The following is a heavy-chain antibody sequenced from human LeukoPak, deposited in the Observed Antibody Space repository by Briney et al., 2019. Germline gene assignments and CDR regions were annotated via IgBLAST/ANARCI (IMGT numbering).Heavy chain of an antibody. Sequence: PGGSLRLSCGASGLTLRNYWMHWVRQAPGKGLVWVSRINSDGTMTNYADSVKGRFTISRDNAKNTLHLQMNSLRAEDTAVYYCARGLAVAGNCMDVWGQGTTVTVSS. J-gene: IGHJ6*02. CDR3: ARGLAVAGNCMDV. CDR1: GLTLRNYW. CDR2: INSDGTMT. V-gene: IGHV3-74*01. D-gene: IGHD6-19*01.